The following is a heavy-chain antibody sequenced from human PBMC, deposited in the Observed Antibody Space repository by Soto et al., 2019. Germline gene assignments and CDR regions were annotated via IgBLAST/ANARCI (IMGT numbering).Heavy chain of an antibody. D-gene: IGHD2-21*02. J-gene: IGHJ4*02. V-gene: IGHV2-5*02. CDR3: THRQTYCGGNCYSGFDY. Sequence: QITLKESGPTLVKPKQTLTLTCTFSGFSLSTSGVGVGWIRQPPGKALEWLALIYWDDDKRYSPSLKSRLTITKATPKNQVLLTMNNMDPVDTATYYCTHRQTYCGGNCYSGFDYWGQGTLVTVSS. CDR1: GFSLSTSGVG. CDR2: IYWDDDK.